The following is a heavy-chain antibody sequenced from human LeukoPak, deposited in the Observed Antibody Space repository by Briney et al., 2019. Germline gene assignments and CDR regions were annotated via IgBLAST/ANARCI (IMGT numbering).Heavy chain of an antibody. V-gene: IGHV1-2*02. J-gene: IGHJ5*02. Sequence: ASVKVSFKASGYTFTGYYMHWVRQAPGQGLEWMGWINPNSGGTNYAQKFQGRVTMTRDTSISTAYMELSRLRSDDTAVYYCARDDYGDYVLFDPWGQGTLVTVSS. CDR1: GYTFTGYY. CDR3: ARDDYGDYVLFDP. D-gene: IGHD4-17*01. CDR2: INPNSGGT.